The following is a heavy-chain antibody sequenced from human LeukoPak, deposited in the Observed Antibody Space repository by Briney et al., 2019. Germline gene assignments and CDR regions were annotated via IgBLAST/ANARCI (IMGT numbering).Heavy chain of an antibody. V-gene: IGHV4-34*01. Sequence: SETLSLTCAVYGGSFSGYYWSWIRQPPGKGLEWIGEINHSGSTNYNPSLKSRVTISVDTSKNQFSLKLSSVTAADTAVYYCARGETYYYDSSGYYLISPYFDYWGQGTLVTVSS. CDR1: GGSFSGYY. J-gene: IGHJ4*02. CDR3: ARGETYYYDSSGYYLISPYFDY. D-gene: IGHD3-22*01. CDR2: INHSGST.